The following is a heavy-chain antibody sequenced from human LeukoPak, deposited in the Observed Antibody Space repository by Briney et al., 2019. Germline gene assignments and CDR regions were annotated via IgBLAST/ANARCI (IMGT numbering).Heavy chain of an antibody. D-gene: IGHD5-18*01. J-gene: IGHJ4*02. CDR1: GFTFSTTE. V-gene: IGHV3-48*03. CDR2: ISVGGSTT. CDR3: ARDGPGYSFDH. Sequence: PGGSLRLSCAASGFTFSTTEMHWVRQAPGKGLEWVSFISVGGSTTYNADSVKGRSTYSRDNARNSLYLQMNSLRDEDTAVYYCARDGPGYSFDHWGQGTLVTVS.